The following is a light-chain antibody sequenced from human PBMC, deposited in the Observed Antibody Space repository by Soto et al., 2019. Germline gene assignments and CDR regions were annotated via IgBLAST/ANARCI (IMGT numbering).Light chain of an antibody. CDR2: AAS. CDR3: QKYNSAPPWT. J-gene: IGKJ1*01. Sequence: DIHMTQSPSSLSASLLNLVTITCXLSQGISNYLAWYQQKPGKVPKLLIYAASTLQSGVPSRFSGSGSGTDFTLTISSLQPEDVATYYCQKYNSAPPWTFGQGTKVDIK. CDR1: QGISNY. V-gene: IGKV1-27*01.